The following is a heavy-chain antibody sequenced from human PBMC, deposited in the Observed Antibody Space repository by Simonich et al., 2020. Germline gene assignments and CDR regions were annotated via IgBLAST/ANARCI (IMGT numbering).Heavy chain of an antibody. D-gene: IGHD5-18*01. Sequence: EVQLVESGGGLVKPGGSLRLSCAASGFTFISYSMNWVRQVPGKGLECVSSISSSSSYITYADSGKGRFTISRDNAKNSLFLQMNSLRAEDTAVYYCARDVVTAMVFDYWGQGTLVTVSS. CDR1: GFTFISYS. CDR2: ISSSSSYI. CDR3: ARDVVTAMVFDY. J-gene: IGHJ4*02. V-gene: IGHV3-21*01.